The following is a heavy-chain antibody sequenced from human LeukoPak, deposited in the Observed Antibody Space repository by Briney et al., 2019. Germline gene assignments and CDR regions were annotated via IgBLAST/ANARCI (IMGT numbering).Heavy chain of an antibody. CDR3: AKDGSGWTSTYFDY. Sequence: QPGRSLRLSCAASGFTFDDYAMHWVRQAPGKGLEWVSGISWNSGSIGYADSVKGRFTISRDNAKNSLYLQMNSLRAEDTALYYCAKDGSGWTSTYFDYWGQGTLVTVSS. V-gene: IGHV3-9*01. D-gene: IGHD6-19*01. CDR1: GFTFDDYA. J-gene: IGHJ4*02. CDR2: ISWNSGSI.